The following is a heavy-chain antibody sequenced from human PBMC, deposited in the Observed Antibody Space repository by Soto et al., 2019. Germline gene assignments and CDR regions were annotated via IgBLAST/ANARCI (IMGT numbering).Heavy chain of an antibody. J-gene: IGHJ5*02. Sequence: PSETLSLTCAVYGGSFSGYYWSWIRQPPGKGLEWIGEINHSGSTNYNPSLKSRVTISVDTSKNQFSLKLSSVTAADTAVYYCARGLKWDYYGSGKGRWFDPWGQGTLVTVSS. CDR3: ARGLKWDYYGSGKGRWFDP. CDR2: INHSGST. CDR1: GGSFSGYY. D-gene: IGHD3-10*01. V-gene: IGHV4-34*01.